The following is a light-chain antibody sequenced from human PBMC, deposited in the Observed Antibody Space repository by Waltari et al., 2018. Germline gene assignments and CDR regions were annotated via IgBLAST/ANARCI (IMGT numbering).Light chain of an antibody. J-gene: IGKJ2*01. V-gene: IGKV3-15*01. CDR2: VAS. CDR3: QQYNNWPPT. CDR1: QSVSSS. Sequence: EIVMTQSPATLSVSPGERATPSCRASQSVSSSLAWYQQRPGQAPRLLVRVASTRATGIPARFSGSGSGTEFTLTISSLQSEDFAVYYCQQYNNWPPTFGQGTKLEIK.